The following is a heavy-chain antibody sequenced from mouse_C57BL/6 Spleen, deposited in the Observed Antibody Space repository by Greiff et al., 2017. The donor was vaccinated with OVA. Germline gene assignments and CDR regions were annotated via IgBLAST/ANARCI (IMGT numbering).Heavy chain of an antibody. CDR2: IWTGGGT. CDR1: GFSLTSYA. J-gene: IGHJ1*03. V-gene: IGHV2-9-1*01. Sequence: VQLQQSGPGLVAPSQRLSITCTVSGFSLTSYAISWVRQPPGKGLEWLGVIWTGGGTNYNSALKSRLSISKDNSKSQVFLKMNSLQTDDTARYYCARNYGKGDWYFDVWGTGTTVTVSS. D-gene: IGHD2-1*01. CDR3: ARNYGKGDWYFDV.